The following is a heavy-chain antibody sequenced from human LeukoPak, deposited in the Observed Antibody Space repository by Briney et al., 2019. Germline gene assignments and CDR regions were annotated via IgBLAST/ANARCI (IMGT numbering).Heavy chain of an antibody. CDR1: GFTFDDYA. D-gene: IGHD3-22*01. V-gene: IGHV3-43*02. CDR2: ISGDGGST. J-gene: IGHJ4*02. Sequence: PGRSLRLSCAASGFTFDDYAMHWVRQAPGKGLEWVSLISGDGGSTYYADSVKGRFTISRDNSKNSLYLQMNSLRTEDTALYYCAKDYYDSSGYSVDYWGQGTLVTVSS. CDR3: AKDYYDSSGYSVDY.